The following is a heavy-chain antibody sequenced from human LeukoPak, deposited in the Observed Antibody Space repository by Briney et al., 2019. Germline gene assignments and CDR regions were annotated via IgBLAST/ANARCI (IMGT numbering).Heavy chain of an antibody. J-gene: IGHJ4*02. D-gene: IGHD2-15*01. V-gene: IGHV3-23*01. CDR3: AKVASGGNCYQSAY. CDR2: VSVSGDTT. Sequence: GGSLRLSCVASGFTFSSYAMNWVRQAPGKGLEWVSVVSVSGDTTYFADSVKGRFTISRDNSKNTLYLQMNTLRADDTAIYYCAKVASGGNCYQSAYWGQGTLVTVSS. CDR1: GFTFSSYA.